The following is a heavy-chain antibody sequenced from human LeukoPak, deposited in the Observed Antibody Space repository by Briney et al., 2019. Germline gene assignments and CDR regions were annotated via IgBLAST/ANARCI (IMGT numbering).Heavy chain of an antibody. D-gene: IGHD3-10*01. CDR3: ARRVRGVIAGYYMDV. V-gene: IGHV5-51*01. CDR2: IYPGDSDT. J-gene: IGHJ6*03. Sequence: GESLKISCKGSGYSFTSYWISWVRQMPGKGLEWMGIIYPGDSDTRYSPSFQGQVTISADKSISTAYLQWSSQKASDTAMYYCARRVRGVIAGYYMDVWGKGTTVTVSS. CDR1: GYSFTSYW.